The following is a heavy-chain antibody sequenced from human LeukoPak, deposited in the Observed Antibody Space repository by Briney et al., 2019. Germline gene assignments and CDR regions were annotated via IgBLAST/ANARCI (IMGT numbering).Heavy chain of an antibody. CDR3: ARDRLIGIAANWFDP. CDR1: GGSISSSKW. V-gene: IGHV4-4*02. J-gene: IGHJ5*02. D-gene: IGHD2-15*01. CDR2: IYYSGST. Sequence: SETLSLTCGVSGGSISSSKWWSWVRQPPGKGLEWIGSIYYSGSTYYNPSLKSRVTISVDTSKNQFSLKLSSVTAADTAVYYCARDRLIGIAANWFDPWGQGTLVTVSS.